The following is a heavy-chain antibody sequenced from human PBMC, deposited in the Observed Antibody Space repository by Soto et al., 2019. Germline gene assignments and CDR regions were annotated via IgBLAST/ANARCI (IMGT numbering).Heavy chain of an antibody. CDR3: ARASGESYPGSRVFDS. CDR1: GFTFSSNA. D-gene: IGHD3-10*01. Sequence: EVQLLESGGDLVQPGGSLRLSCAASGFTFSSNAMTWVRQAPGKGLEWVSVITNTGGDALYADSVKGRFTISRDNSQNTLYLQMTSLRAEDTAMYYCARASGESYPGSRVFDSWGQGTRVTVSS. J-gene: IGHJ4*02. CDR2: ITNTGGDA. V-gene: IGHV3-23*01.